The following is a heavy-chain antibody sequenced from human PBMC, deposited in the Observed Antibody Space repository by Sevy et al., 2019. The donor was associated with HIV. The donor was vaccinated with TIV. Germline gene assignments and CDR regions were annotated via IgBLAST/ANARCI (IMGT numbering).Heavy chain of an antibody. J-gene: IGHJ6*02. CDR2: MNPNNGNT. D-gene: IGHD3-3*01. CDR1: GYSFTNFD. CDR3: ARARLDYEFWSGSYFSRAPWGYKYYAMDV. Sequence: VSVKVSCKAAGYSFTNFDINWVRQATGQGLEWMGWMNPNNGNTHYAQKFQGRVTMTRSSSANTAYMELSSLTSEDPAIYYCARARLDYEFWSGSYFSRAPWGYKYYAMDVWGQGTTVTVSS. V-gene: IGHV1-8*01.